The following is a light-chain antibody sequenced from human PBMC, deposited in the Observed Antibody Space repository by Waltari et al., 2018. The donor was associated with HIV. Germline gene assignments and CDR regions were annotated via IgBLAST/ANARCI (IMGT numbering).Light chain of an antibody. CDR1: SRDVGCYDY. CDR3: ASYAGINPVA. CDR2: EVY. J-gene: IGLJ2*01. Sequence: SSLTQPPSASGSPGQSVTISCTGTSRDVGCYDYVPWYPQHPGKAPKLLIDEVYKRPSGAPDRFSCSKSGNTASLTVSGLRAEDEAEYSCASYAGINPVAFGGGTKLTVL. V-gene: IGLV2-8*01.